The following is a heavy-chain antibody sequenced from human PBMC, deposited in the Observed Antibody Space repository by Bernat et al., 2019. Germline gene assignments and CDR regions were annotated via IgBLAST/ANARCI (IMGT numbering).Heavy chain of an antibody. CDR2: ISYDANNK. V-gene: IGHV3-30*01. D-gene: IGHD4-17*01. Sequence: QVQLVESGGGVVQPGTSLRPSCAASGFAFSSYAMHWVRQAPGKGLEWVAVISYDANNKNYAASVKGRFTISRDNSNNTLYLQMNSLRAEDTAVYYCARDWATVTTDPYYFDYWGQGTLVTVSS. CDR1: GFAFSSYA. J-gene: IGHJ4*02. CDR3: ARDWATVTTDPYYFDY.